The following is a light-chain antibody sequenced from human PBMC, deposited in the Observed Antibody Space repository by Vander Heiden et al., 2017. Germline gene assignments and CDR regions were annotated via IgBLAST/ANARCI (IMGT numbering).Light chain of an antibody. CDR2: DVS. J-gene: IGLJ2*01. CDR1: GSDVGGYNY. Sequence: HSAPTQPASVPASPGQSITVSCTGTGSDVGGYNYVSWYQQHPGKAPKLMIYDVSHRPSGVSNRFSGSGSGNTASLTISGLQADDEADYYCSSYTSSSVVFGGGTKLTVL. V-gene: IGLV2-14*01. CDR3: SSYTSSSVV.